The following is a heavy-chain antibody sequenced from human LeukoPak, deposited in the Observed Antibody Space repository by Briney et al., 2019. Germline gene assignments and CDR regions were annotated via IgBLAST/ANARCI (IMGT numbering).Heavy chain of an antibody. CDR2: IYHSGST. J-gene: IGHJ4*02. D-gene: IGHD3-22*01. Sequence: SGTLSLTCAVSGGSISSSNWWSWVRQPPGKGLEWIGEIYHSGSTNYNPSLKSRVTISVDKSKNQFSLKLSSVTAADTAVYYCARDRREYYYDSSGYYLDYWGQGTLVTVSS. CDR1: GGSISSSNW. CDR3: ARDRREYYYDSSGYYLDY. V-gene: IGHV4-4*02.